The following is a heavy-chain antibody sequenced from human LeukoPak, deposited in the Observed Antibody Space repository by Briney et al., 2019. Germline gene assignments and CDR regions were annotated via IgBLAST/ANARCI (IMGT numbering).Heavy chain of an antibody. CDR3: ARPGWGSGSYYDY. CDR1: GGSFSGYY. D-gene: IGHD3-10*01. CDR2: INHSGST. J-gene: IGHJ4*02. Sequence: SETLSLTCAVYGGSFSGYYWSWIRQPPGKGLEWIGEINHSGSTNYNPSLKSRVTISVDTSKNQFSLKLSSVTAADTAVYYCARPGWGSGSYYDYWGQGTLVTVSS. V-gene: IGHV4-34*01.